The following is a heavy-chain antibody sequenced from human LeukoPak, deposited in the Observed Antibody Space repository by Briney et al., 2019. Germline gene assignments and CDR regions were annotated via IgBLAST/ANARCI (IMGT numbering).Heavy chain of an antibody. CDR3: GRDYCTDDSCYRTYDS. CDR1: GGSISSYN. CDR2: NYYSGST. J-gene: IGHJ4*02. V-gene: IGHV4-59*12. D-gene: IGHD2-8*01. Sequence: SETLSLTCTVSGGSISSYNWRWIRRPPGKGLEGIVNNYYSGSTNYNPSLKRRVSISLEKPKNQFLLTMKSVITRDTAVFYRGRDYCTDDSCYRTYDSWGQGSLVTVCS.